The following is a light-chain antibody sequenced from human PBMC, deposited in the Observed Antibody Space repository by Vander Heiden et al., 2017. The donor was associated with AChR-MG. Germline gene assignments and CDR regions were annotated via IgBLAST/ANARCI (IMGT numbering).Light chain of an antibody. Sequence: DIQMTQSPSSLSASVGDRVTITCPASQDISNYLNWYQQKPGKAPKLLIYDASNLETGVPSRFSGSGSGTDFTFTISSLQPEDFATYYCQQDDNHPLTFGGGTKVEIK. J-gene: IGKJ4*01. CDR2: DAS. CDR3: QQDDNHPLT. CDR1: QDISNY. V-gene: IGKV1-33*01.